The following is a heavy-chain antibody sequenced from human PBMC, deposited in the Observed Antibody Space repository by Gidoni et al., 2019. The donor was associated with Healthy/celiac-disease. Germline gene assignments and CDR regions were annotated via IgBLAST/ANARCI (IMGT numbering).Heavy chain of an antibody. Sequence: EVQLLESGGGLVQPGGSLRLSCAASGFTFSSYAMSWVRQAPGKGLEWVSAIRGSGGSTYYADSVKGRFTISRDNSKNTLYLQMNSLRAEDTAVYYCAKVSSSSWYFDYWGQGTLVTVSS. CDR2: IRGSGGST. J-gene: IGHJ4*02. D-gene: IGHD6-13*01. V-gene: IGHV3-23*01. CDR1: GFTFSSYA. CDR3: AKVSSSSWYFDY.